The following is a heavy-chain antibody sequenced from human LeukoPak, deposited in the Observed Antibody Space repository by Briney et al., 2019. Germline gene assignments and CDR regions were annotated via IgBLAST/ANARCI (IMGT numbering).Heavy chain of an antibody. Sequence: PGGSLRLSCVAAGFTFSTYAMHWVRQAPGKGLEWVAVMSFDGTNKYYGESVKGRFTISRDNSKNTLYLQMNSLRAEDTAVYYCAKGSMVRGVMGAFDIWGQGTMVTVSS. CDR1: GFTFSTYA. D-gene: IGHD3-10*01. CDR2: MSFDGTNK. CDR3: AKGSMVRGVMGAFDI. V-gene: IGHV3-30*04. J-gene: IGHJ3*02.